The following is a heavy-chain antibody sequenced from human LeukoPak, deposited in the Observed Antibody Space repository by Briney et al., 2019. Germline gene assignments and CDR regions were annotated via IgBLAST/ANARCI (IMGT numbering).Heavy chain of an antibody. CDR3: AKGLSGYVPFDY. Sequence: PGGSLRLSCAASGFTFSTYAVSWVRRAPGKGLEWVSVISGGGGNTYYADSVKGRFTISRDNSKNTLYLQMNNLRAEDTALYYCAKGLSGYVPFDYWGQGTLVTVSS. V-gene: IGHV3-23*01. J-gene: IGHJ4*02. D-gene: IGHD5-12*01. CDR1: GFTFSTYA. CDR2: ISGGGGNT.